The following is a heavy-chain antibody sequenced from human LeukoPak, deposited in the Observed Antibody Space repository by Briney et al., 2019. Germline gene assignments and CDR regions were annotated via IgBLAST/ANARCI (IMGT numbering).Heavy chain of an antibody. CDR2: INPNSGGT. CDR1: GYTFTGYY. CDR3: MTLTELNYDFWSGLGHAFDI. J-gene: IGHJ3*02. V-gene: IGHV1-2*02. Sequence: ASVKVSCKASGYTFTGYYMHWVRQAPGQGLEWMGWINPNSGGTNYAQKFQGRVTMTRDTSISTAYMELSRLRSDDTAVYYCMTLTELNYDFWSGLGHAFDIWGQGTMVTVSS. D-gene: IGHD3-3*01.